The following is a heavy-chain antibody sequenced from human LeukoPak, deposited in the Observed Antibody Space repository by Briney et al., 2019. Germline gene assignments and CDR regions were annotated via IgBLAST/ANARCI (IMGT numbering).Heavy chain of an antibody. Sequence: ASVKVSCKASGYTFTGYYMHWVRQAPGQGLEWMGWINPNSGGTNYAQKFQGRVTMTRDTSISTAYMELSRLRSDDTAVYYCAREGGSHYYYYYYMDVWGKGTTVTVS. CDR2: INPNSGGT. V-gene: IGHV1-2*02. D-gene: IGHD1-26*01. J-gene: IGHJ6*03. CDR3: AREGGSHYYYYYYMDV. CDR1: GYTFTGYY.